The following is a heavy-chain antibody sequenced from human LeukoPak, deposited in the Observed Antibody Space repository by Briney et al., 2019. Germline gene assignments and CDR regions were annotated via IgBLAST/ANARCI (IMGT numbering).Heavy chain of an antibody. CDR3: ATDHCSSINCLGAAFDL. D-gene: IGHD2-2*01. Sequence: GESLKISCKGSGYSFTSYWIGWVRQMPGKGLEWMGIIYPSDSDTTTSPSFQGQVTISADKSISTAYLQWSSLKASDTAMYYCATDHCSSINCLGAAFDLWGQGTMVTVSS. CDR1: GYSFTSYW. CDR2: IYPSDSDT. V-gene: IGHV5-51*01. J-gene: IGHJ3*01.